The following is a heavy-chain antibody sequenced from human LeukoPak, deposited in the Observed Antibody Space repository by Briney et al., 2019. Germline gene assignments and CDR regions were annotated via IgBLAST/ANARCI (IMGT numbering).Heavy chain of an antibody. CDR2: IYTSGST. Sequence: SETLSLTCTVSDGSISSGDYYWSWIRQPAGKGLEWIGRIYTSGSTNYNPSLKSRVTISIDTSKNQFSLKLSSVTAADTAVYYCAKDRSRDESYFDYWGQGTLVTVSS. CDR1: DGSISSGDYY. V-gene: IGHV4-61*02. CDR3: AKDRSRDESYFDY. D-gene: IGHD2-21*01. J-gene: IGHJ4*02.